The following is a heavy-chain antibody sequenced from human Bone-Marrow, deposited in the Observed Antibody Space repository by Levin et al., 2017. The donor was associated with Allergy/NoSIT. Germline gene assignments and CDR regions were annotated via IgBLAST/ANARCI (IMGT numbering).Heavy chain of an antibody. CDR1: GGSFSGSY. D-gene: IGHD6-19*01. Sequence: SQTLSLPCAVYGGSFSGSYWSWLRQPPGKGLEWIGEINHSGSTNYNPSLKSRVTISVDTSKNQFSLKLSSVTAADTAVYYCARQQGIAVAGNRPGGNFQHWGQGTLVTVSS. CDR3: ARQQGIAVAGNRPGGNFQH. V-gene: IGHV4-34*01. J-gene: IGHJ1*01. CDR2: INHSGST.